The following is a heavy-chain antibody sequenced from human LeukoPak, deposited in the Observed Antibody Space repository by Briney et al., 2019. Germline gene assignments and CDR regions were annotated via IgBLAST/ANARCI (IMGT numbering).Heavy chain of an antibody. D-gene: IGHD5-24*01. CDR3: ASQTEYADGWVDY. Sequence: GGSLRLSCAASGFIFSNYAMSWVRQAPGKGLEWVSAISGGGGSTYYADSVKGRFTISRDNSKNTLYLQMNSLRAEDTAVYYCASQTEYADGWVDYWGQGTLVTVSS. CDR1: GFIFSNYA. V-gene: IGHV3-23*01. CDR2: ISGGGGST. J-gene: IGHJ4*02.